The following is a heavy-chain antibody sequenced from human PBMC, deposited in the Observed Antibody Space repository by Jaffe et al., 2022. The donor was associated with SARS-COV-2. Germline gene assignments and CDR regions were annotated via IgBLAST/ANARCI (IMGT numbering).Heavy chain of an antibody. J-gene: IGHJ6*02. D-gene: IGHD2-2*01. CDR2: ISSSSSYI. CDR3: ARNRGDIVVVPAVTPDYGMDV. V-gene: IGHV3-21*01. CDR1: GFTFSSYS. Sequence: EVQLVESGGGLVKPGGSLRLSCAASGFTFSSYSMNWVRQAPGKGLEWVSSISSSSSYIYYADSVKGRFTISRDNAKNSLYLQMNSLRAEDTAVYYCARNRGDIVVVPAVTPDYGMDVWGQGTTVTVSS.